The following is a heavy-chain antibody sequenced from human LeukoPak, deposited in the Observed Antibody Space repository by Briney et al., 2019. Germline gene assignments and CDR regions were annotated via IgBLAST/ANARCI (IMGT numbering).Heavy chain of an antibody. V-gene: IGHV4-39*07. Sequence: SETLSLTCTVSGGSIRSSSYYWGWIRQPPGKGLEWIGGIYYSGSTSYNPSLKSRVTISVDTSKNQFSLKLSSVTAADTAVYYCARGGYCSGGSCYPFDYWGQGTLVTVSS. CDR1: GGSIRSSSYY. D-gene: IGHD2-15*01. CDR2: IYYSGST. J-gene: IGHJ4*02. CDR3: ARGGYCSGGSCYPFDY.